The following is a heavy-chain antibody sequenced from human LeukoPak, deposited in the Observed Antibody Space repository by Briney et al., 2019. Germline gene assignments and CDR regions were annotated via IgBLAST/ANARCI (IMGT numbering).Heavy chain of an antibody. CDR1: GFTFSGSW. Sequence: GGSLRLSCVASGFTFSGSWMTWVRQAPGKGLEWVANMNPDGSGKYYVDSVKGRFTISRDNAKNSLYLQMNGLRADDTAIYYCARDAYDDASESRGQGTLVTVSS. CDR3: ARDAYDDASES. D-gene: IGHD3-3*01. J-gene: IGHJ4*02. CDR2: MNPDGSGK. V-gene: IGHV3-7*01.